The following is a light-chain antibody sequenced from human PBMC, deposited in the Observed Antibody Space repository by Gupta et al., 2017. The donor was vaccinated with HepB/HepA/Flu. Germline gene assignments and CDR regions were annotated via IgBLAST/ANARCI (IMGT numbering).Light chain of an antibody. CDR2: KAS. CDR1: QSISNW. CDR3: QQYNRQGT. V-gene: IGKV1-5*03. J-gene: IGKJ1*01. Sequence: DIQMTQSPSTLSASVGDRVTITCRASQSISNWLSWYQQKAGKAPKLLIYKASSLESGVPSMFSGSGSGTEFTLTISSLQPDDFATYYCQQYNRQGTFGQGTKVEIK.